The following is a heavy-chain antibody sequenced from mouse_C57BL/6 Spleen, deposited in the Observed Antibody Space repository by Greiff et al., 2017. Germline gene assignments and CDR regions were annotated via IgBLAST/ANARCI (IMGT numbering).Heavy chain of an antibody. CDR2: IHPNSGST. Sequence: QVQLQQPGAELVKPGASVKLSCKASGYTFTSYWMHWVKQRPGQGLEWIGMIHPNSGSTNYNEKFKSKATLTGDKSSSTAYMQCSSLTSEESAVYYCARRGNWDDYFDYWGQGTTLAVSS. CDR3: ARRGNWDDYFDY. CDR1: GYTFTSYW. V-gene: IGHV1-64*01. J-gene: IGHJ2*01. D-gene: IGHD4-1*01.